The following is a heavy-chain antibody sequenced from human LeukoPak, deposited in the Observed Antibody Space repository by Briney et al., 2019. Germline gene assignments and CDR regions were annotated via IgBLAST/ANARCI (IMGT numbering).Heavy chain of an antibody. CDR2: IYYSGST. J-gene: IGHJ6*03. CDR1: GGSISSSSYY. CDR3: ARTHPDYYYYYYMDV. Sequence: SETLSLTCTVSGGSISSSSYYWGWIRQPPGKGLEGIGSIYYSGSTYYNPSLKSRVTISVDTSKNQFSLKLSSVTAADTAVYYCARTHPDYYYYYYMDVWGKGTTVTVSS. V-gene: IGHV4-39*07.